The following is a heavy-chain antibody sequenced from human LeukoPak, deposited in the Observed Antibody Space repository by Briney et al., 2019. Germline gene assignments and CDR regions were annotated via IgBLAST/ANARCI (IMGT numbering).Heavy chain of an antibody. CDR1: RFTFSSYG. J-gene: IGHJ3*02. CDR3: AKVKGEVIGAFDI. V-gene: IGHV3-30*18. D-gene: IGHD3-16*01. CDR2: ISYDGKNR. Sequence: GGSLRLSCAASRFTFSSYGMHWVRQAPGKGLEWVAVISYDGKNRYYADSVKGRFTISRYNSKNTLYLQMNSLRAEDTAVYYCAKVKGEVIGAFDIWGQGTMVTVSS.